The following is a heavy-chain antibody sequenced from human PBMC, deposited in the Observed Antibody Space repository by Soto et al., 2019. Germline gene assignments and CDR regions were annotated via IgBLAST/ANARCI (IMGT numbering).Heavy chain of an antibody. CDR2: VLGGGGST. Sequence: EVQLLESGGGLVQPGGSLRLSCAASGFTFSSYAMSWVRQTPGKGLEWVSGVLGGGGSTFYADSVKGRFTISRDNSKNTLYVQMNSLRAKDTAIYYSARKGPPRAAFDIWGQGTMVTVSS. CDR3: ARKGPPRAAFDI. CDR1: GFTFSSYA. V-gene: IGHV3-23*01. J-gene: IGHJ3*02.